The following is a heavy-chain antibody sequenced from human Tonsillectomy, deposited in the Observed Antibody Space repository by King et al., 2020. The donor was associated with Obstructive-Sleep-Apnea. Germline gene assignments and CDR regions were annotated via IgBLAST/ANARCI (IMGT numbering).Heavy chain of an antibody. CDR2: IFSGGST. CDR3: ARDLSGRHYPYLYFDL. J-gene: IGHJ2*01. D-gene: IGHD1-26*01. CDR1: GFTVSSNY. Sequence: VQLVESGGGLVQPGGSLRLSCAASGFTVSSNYMNWVRQAPGKGLEWVSVIFSGGSTYYADSVKGRFTISRHNSKNTLYLQMNSLRPEDTAVYYCARDLSGRHYPYLYFDLWGRGTLVFVSS. V-gene: IGHV3-53*04.